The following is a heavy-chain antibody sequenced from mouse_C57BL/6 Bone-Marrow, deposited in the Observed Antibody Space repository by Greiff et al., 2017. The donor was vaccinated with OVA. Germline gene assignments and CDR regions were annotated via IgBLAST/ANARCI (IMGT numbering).Heavy chain of an antibody. D-gene: IGHD2-1*01. CDR3: ARDGIAMDY. CDR2: IYPGSGNT. Sequence: QVQLKESGAELVRPGASVKLSCKASGYTFTDYYINWVKQRPGQGLEWIARIYPGSGNTYYNEKFKGKATLTAEKSSSTAYMQLSSLTSEDSAVYFCARDGIAMDYWGQGTSVTVSS. V-gene: IGHV1-76*01. CDR1: GYTFTDYY. J-gene: IGHJ4*01.